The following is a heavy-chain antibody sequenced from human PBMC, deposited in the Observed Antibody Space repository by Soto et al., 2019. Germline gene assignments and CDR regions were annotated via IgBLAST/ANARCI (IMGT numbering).Heavy chain of an antibody. Sequence: SETLSLTCAVSGGSITSSSYSWGWVRQPPGKGLEWIATFYYSENTHYNPSLESRVTISVDTSKNQFSLKLSSVTAADTAVYYCARLGGHCSSSSCFGFYVMDFWCQGTTVTVSS. V-gene: IGHV4-39*01. CDR1: GGSITSSSYS. D-gene: IGHD2-2*01. J-gene: IGHJ6*02. CDR3: ARLGGHCSSSSCFGFYVMDF. CDR2: FYYSENT.